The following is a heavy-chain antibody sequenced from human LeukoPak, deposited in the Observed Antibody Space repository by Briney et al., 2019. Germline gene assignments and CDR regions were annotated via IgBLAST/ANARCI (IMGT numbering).Heavy chain of an antibody. CDR1: GFTFDDYA. Sequence: PGGSLRLSCAASGFTFDDYAMHWVRQAPGKGLEWVSGISWNSGSIGYADSVKGRFTISRDNAKNSLYLQMNSLRAEDTAVYYCAREILAPGKTHDYWGQGTLVTVSS. CDR2: ISWNSGSI. CDR3: AREILAPGKTHDY. J-gene: IGHJ4*02. V-gene: IGHV3-9*01.